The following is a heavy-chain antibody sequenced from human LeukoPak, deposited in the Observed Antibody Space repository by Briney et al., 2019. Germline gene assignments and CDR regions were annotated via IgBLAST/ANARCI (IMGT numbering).Heavy chain of an antibody. J-gene: IGHJ4*02. Sequence: ASVKVSCKASGYTFIDYWIHWVRQAPGQGLEWMGRIDLNTGDTTSAQKFQGRVTMTRDTSISTVYLDLSGLGSDDTAVYYCARDDPHQRFDYWGPGTLVTVSS. V-gene: IGHV1-2*02. CDR2: IDLNTGDT. CDR1: GYTFIDYW. CDR3: ARDDPHQRFDY.